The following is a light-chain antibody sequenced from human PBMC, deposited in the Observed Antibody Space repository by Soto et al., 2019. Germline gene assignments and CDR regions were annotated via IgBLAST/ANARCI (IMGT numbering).Light chain of an antibody. J-gene: IGKJ1*01. CDR1: QSISSW. CDR3: KQSYSTPRT. Sequence: DIQMTQSPSTLSASVGDRVTITCRASQSISSWLAWYQQKPGKAPKLLIYDAYSLESGVPSRFSGSGSGTEFTLTIRSLQSEDFAVYYCKQSYSTPRTFGQGTKVDIK. V-gene: IGKV1-5*01. CDR2: DAY.